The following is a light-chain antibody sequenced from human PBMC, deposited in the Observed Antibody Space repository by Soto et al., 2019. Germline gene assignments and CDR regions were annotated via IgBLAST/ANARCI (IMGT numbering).Light chain of an antibody. Sequence: EIVLTQAPDTLSVSPGGRAPLSCRASQSVSSSYLAWYQQKPGQAPRLLIYGASSRATGIPDRFSGSGSGTDFTLTISRLEPEDFAVYYCQQYGSSLWTFGQGTKVDIK. CDR2: GAS. V-gene: IGKV3-20*01. CDR1: QSVSSSY. CDR3: QQYGSSLWT. J-gene: IGKJ1*01.